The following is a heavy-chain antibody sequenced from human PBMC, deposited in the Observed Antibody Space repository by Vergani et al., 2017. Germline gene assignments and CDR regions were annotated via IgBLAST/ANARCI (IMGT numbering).Heavy chain of an antibody. CDR1: GGSFSDYY. CDR3: ASIXRAPTRRNPPPDY. D-gene: IGHD3-16*02. J-gene: IGHJ4*02. CDR2: VNHGGST. Sequence: QVQLQEWGAGLLKTSETLSLTCGVSGGSFSDYYWSWIRQAPGMGLEWIGEVNHGGSTNYNPSLKSRVSISVDTSKNQFLLQLTSVTAADSALYFCASIXRAPTRRNPPPDYWGQEILVTVSS. V-gene: IGHV4-34*01.